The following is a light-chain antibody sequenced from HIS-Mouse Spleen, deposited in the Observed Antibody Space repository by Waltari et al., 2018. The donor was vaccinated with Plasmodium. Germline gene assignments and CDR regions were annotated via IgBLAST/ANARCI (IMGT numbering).Light chain of an antibody. J-gene: IGLJ3*02. CDR2: EDS. V-gene: IGLV3-10*01. Sequence: SYELPQPPSVSVSQGQTARITCSGDALPKQYAYWYQQKSGQAPVLVIYEDSKRPSGIPERFSGSSSGTMATLTISGAQVEDEADYYCYSTDSSGNHRVFGGGTKLTVL. CDR1: ALPKQY. CDR3: YSTDSSGNHRV.